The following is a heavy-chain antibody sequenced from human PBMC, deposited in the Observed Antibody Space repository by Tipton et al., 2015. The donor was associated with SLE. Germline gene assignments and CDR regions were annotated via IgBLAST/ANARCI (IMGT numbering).Heavy chain of an antibody. CDR2: IYYSGNT. Sequence: TLSLTCSVSGDSISKGGYAWTWIRQPPGKGLEWIGYIYYSGNTYYNPSLKSRVTISVDTSKNQFSLKLSSVTAADTAVYYCARGNFLTGYWMDVWGKGTTVTVSS. CDR3: ARGNFLTGYWMDV. J-gene: IGHJ6*04. CDR1: GDSISKGGYA. V-gene: IGHV4-30-2*01. D-gene: IGHD3-9*01.